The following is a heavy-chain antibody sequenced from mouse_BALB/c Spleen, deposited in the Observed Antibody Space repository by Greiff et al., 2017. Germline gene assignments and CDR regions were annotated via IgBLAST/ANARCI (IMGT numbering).Heavy chain of an antibody. D-gene: IGHD2-4*01. CDR1: GFSLTSYG. Sequence: QVQLKESGPGLVQPSQSLSITCTVSGFSLTSYGVHWVRQSPGKGLEWLGVIWSGGSTDYNAAFISRLSISKDNSKSQVFFKMNSLQANDTAIYYCARTNDYDGGNDMDDWGQGTSVTVSS. CDR2: IWSGGST. CDR3: ARTNDYDGGNDMDD. J-gene: IGHJ4*01. V-gene: IGHV2-2*02.